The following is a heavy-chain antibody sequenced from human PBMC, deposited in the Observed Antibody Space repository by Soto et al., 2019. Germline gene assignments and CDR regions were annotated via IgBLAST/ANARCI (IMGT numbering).Heavy chain of an antibody. CDR3: ARDWALGGYCSGGSCPYYFDY. CDR2: ISSSSSYI. D-gene: IGHD2-15*01. CDR1: GFTFSSYS. J-gene: IGHJ4*02. V-gene: IGHV3-21*01. Sequence: GGSLRLSCAASGFTFSSYSMNWVRQAPGKGLEWVSSISSSSSYIYYADSVKGRFTISRDNAKNSLYLQMNSLRAEDTAVYYCARDWALGGYCSGGSCPYYFDYWGQGTLVTVSS.